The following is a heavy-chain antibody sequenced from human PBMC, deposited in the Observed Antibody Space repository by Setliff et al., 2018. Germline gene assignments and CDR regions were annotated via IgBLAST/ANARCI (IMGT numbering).Heavy chain of an antibody. V-gene: IGHV5-51*01. D-gene: IGHD4-17*01. J-gene: IGHJ4*02. Sequence: PGESLKISCKASGYTFRNYWIAWVRQMPGKGLEWMGIINPEDSETKYSPSFQGLVTISADKSISTAYLQWSSLKASDTAMYYCARLATDYGDYESLNYFDYWGQGTLVTVSS. CDR3: ARLATDYGDYESLNYFDY. CDR1: GYTFRNYW. CDR2: INPEDSET.